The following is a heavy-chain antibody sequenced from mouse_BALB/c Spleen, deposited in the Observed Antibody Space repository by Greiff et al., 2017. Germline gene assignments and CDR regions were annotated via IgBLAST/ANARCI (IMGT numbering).Heavy chain of an antibody. V-gene: IGHV5-6-5*01. CDR3: ARFYAMDY. CDR2: ISSGGST. CDR1: GFTFSSYA. J-gene: IGHJ4*01. Sequence: EVMLVESGGGLVKPGGSLKLSCAASGFTFSSYAMSWVRQTPEKRLEWVASISSGGSTYYPDSVKGRFTISRDNARNILYLQMSSLRSEDTAMYYCARFYAMDYWGQGTSVTVSS.